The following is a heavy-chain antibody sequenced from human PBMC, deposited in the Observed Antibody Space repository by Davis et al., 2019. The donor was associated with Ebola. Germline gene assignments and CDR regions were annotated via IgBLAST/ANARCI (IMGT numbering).Heavy chain of an antibody. CDR3: ARQSIAARYYGMDV. CDR1: GGSISSYY. Sequence: MPGGSLRLSCTVSGGSISSYYWGWIRQPPGKGLEWIGSIYYSGSTYYNPSLKSRVTISVDTSKNQFSLKLSSVTAADTAVYYCARQSIAARYYGMDVWGQGTTVTVSS. D-gene: IGHD6-6*01. V-gene: IGHV4-39*01. J-gene: IGHJ6*02. CDR2: IYYSGST.